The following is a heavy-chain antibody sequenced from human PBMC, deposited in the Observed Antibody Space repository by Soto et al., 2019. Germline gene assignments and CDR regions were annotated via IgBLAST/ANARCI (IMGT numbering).Heavy chain of an antibody. Sequence: GGSLRLSCAASGLTFSRYAMSWVRQAPGKGLEWVSAISGSGGSTYYADSVKGRFTISRDNSKNTLYLQMNSLRAEDTAVYYCAKLIVGATLDDYWGQGTLVTVSS. J-gene: IGHJ4*02. V-gene: IGHV3-23*01. CDR1: GLTFSRYA. CDR3: AKLIVGATLDDY. D-gene: IGHD1-26*01. CDR2: ISGSGGST.